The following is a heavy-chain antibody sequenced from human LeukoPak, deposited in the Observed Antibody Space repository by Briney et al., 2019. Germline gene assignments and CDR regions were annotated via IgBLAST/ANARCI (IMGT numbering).Heavy chain of an antibody. CDR1: GFTFSSYG. CDR2: IWNDGSHE. Sequence: PGRSLRLSCAASGFTFSSYGMHWVRQAPGKGLEWVAVIWNDGSHEYYADSEKGRFTISRGNSRDTVYLQMNSLRDEDTAVYYCAKDATEYGDSHFDCWGQGTPVTVSS. D-gene: IGHD4-17*01. V-gene: IGHV3-33*06. CDR3: AKDATEYGDSHFDC. J-gene: IGHJ4*02.